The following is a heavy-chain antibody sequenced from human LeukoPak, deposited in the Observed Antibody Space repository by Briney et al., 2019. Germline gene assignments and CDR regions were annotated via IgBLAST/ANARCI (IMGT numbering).Heavy chain of an antibody. CDR1: GGSMSRHY. V-gene: IGHV4-59*11. Sequence: SETLSLTCTVSGGSMSRHYWSWIRQPPGKGLEWIGYIYYSGTTTYNPSLNSRVTISVDTSKNQFSLKLNSVTAADTAVYYCARAAVAQSGLDYWGQGTLVTVSS. J-gene: IGHJ4*02. CDR2: IYYSGTT. CDR3: ARAAVAQSGLDY. D-gene: IGHD2-8*02.